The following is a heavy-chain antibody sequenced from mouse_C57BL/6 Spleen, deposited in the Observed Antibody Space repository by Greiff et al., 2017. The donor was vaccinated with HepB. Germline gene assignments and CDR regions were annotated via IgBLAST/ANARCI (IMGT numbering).Heavy chain of an antibody. Sequence: EVKVVESGGGLVKPGGSLKLSCAASGFTFSDYGMHWVRQAPEKGLEWVAYISSGSSTIYYADTVKGRFTISRDNAKNTLFLQMTSLRSEDTAMYYCATTVVLGDAMDYWGQGTSVTVSS. CDR2: ISSGSSTI. J-gene: IGHJ4*01. CDR3: ATTVVLGDAMDY. D-gene: IGHD1-1*01. V-gene: IGHV5-17*01. CDR1: GFTFSDYG.